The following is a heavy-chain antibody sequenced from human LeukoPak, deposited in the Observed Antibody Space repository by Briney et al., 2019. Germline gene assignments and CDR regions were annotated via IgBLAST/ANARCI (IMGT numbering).Heavy chain of an antibody. Sequence: SETLSLTCTVSGGSISSYYWSWIRQTPGKGLEWIGYIYYSGSTSYNPSLKSRVTISVDTSKNQFSLRLGSVTAADTAVYYCARDVWGNWFDPWGQGTLVTVTS. CDR3: ARDVWGNWFDP. CDR1: GGSISSYY. J-gene: IGHJ5*02. D-gene: IGHD3-16*01. CDR2: IYYSGST. V-gene: IGHV4-59*01.